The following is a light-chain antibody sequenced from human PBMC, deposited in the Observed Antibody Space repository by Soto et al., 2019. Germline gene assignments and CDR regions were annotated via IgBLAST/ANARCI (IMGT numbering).Light chain of an antibody. V-gene: IGKV4-1*01. CDR1: QSVLYSSNNKNY. CDR2: WAS. J-gene: IGKJ1*01. Sequence: DIVMTQSPDSLAVSLGERATINCKSSQSVLYSSNNKNYLAWYQQKPGQPPQLLIYWASTRESGVPDRFSGSGSGTYFTLTSSSLQAEDVAVYYCQQYYSTPTFGQGTKVEIK. CDR3: QQYYSTPT.